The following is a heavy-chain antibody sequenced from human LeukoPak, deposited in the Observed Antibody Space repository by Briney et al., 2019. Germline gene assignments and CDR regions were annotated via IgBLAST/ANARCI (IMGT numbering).Heavy chain of an antibody. CDR3: ARDVADCTNGECYYYYYYMDV. V-gene: IGHV4-59*01. Sequence: SETLSLTCTVSGGSISSYYWSWIRQPPGKGLEWIGYIYYSGSTNYNPSLKSRVTISVDTSKNQFSLKLSSVTAADTAVYYYARDVADCTNGECYYYYYYMDVWGKGTTVTVSS. CDR2: IYYSGST. D-gene: IGHD2-8*01. J-gene: IGHJ6*03. CDR1: GGSISSYY.